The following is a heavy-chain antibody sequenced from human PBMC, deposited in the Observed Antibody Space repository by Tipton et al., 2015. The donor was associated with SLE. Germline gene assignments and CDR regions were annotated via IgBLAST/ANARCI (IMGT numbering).Heavy chain of an antibody. Sequence: TLSLTCTVSGGSISSGNYYWSWIRQPAGKGLEWIGNIYTSGSTNYNPSLKSRVTISVDTSKKQSSLKLSSVTAADTAVYYCARGLPIFGPWGQGTMVTVSS. D-gene: IGHD3-3*01. CDR2: IYTSGST. CDR1: GGSISSGNYY. V-gene: IGHV4-61*09. J-gene: IGHJ3*01. CDR3: ARGLPIFGP.